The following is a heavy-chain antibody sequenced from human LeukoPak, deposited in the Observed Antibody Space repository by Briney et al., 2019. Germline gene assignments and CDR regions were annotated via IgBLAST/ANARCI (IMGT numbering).Heavy chain of an antibody. J-gene: IGHJ6*03. CDR3: TTDLEAAPLRYMDV. Sequence: PGGSLRLSCAASGFSVTSDYVTWVRQAPGKGLEWVGRIKSKTDGGTTDYAAPVKGRFTISRDDSKNTLYLQMNSLKTEDTAVYYCTTDLEAAPLRYMDVWGKGTTVTVSS. CDR2: IKSKTDGGTT. CDR1: GFSVTSDY. D-gene: IGHD6-13*01. V-gene: IGHV3-15*01.